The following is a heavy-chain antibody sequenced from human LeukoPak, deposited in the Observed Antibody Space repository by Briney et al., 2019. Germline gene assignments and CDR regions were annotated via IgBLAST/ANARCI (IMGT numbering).Heavy chain of an antibody. D-gene: IGHD7-27*01. CDR3: TGDETGDLRVDT. J-gene: IGHJ5*02. V-gene: IGHV6-1*01. CDR2: TYNRSKWYT. CDR1: GDSVSSNSAA. Sequence: SQTLSLTCAISGDSVSSNSAAWNWIRQPPSRGLEWLGSTYNRSKWYTDYAVSVKSRITINPDTSKNQFSLQLKSVTAEDTAVYFCTGDETGDLRVDTWGQGGLVTVSS.